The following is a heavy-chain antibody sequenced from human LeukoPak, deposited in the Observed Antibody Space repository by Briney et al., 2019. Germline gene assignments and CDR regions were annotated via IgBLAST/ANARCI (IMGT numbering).Heavy chain of an antibody. Sequence: SETLSLTCAVYGGSFSGYYWSWIRQPPGKGLEWIGEINHSGSTNYNPSLKSRVTISVDTSKNQFSLKLSSVTAADTAVYYCARHDPYSNYILPYFDYWGQGTLVTVSS. CDR1: GGSFSGYY. J-gene: IGHJ4*02. V-gene: IGHV4-34*01. D-gene: IGHD4-11*01. CDR2: INHSGST. CDR3: ARHDPYSNYILPYFDY.